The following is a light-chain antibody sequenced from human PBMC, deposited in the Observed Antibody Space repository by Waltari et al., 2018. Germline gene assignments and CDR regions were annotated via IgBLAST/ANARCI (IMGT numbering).Light chain of an antibody. CDR1: QGISSY. J-gene: IGKJ4*01. CDR3: QQYYNYPLT. Sequence: IRMTQSPSSVSASTGDRVTITCRASQGISSYLAWFQQKPGKAPKLLIYAASSLQSGVPSRFGGSGSGTDFTLTISCLQSEDLATYFCQQYYNYPLTFGGGTKVEIK. CDR2: AAS. V-gene: IGKV1-8*01.